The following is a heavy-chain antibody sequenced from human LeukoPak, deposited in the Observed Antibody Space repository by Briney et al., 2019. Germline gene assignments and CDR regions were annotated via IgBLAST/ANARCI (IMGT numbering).Heavy chain of an antibody. V-gene: IGHV1-2*02. CDR3: ARDQAIYGSGSYYYYYYYMDV. Sequence: ASVKVSCKASGYTFTGYYMHWVRQAPGQGLEWMGWINPNSGGTNYAQKFQGRVTMTRDTSISTAYMELSRLRSDDTAVYYCARDQAIYGSGSYYYYYYYMDVWGKGTTVTISS. D-gene: IGHD3-10*01. J-gene: IGHJ6*03. CDR1: GYTFTGYY. CDR2: INPNSGGT.